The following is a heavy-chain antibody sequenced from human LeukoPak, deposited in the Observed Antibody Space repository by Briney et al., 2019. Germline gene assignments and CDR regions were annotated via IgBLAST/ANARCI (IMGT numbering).Heavy chain of an antibody. V-gene: IGHV4-61*02. Sequence: SETLSLTCTVSGGSISSGSYYWSWIRQPAGKGLEWIGRIYTSGSTNYNPSLKSRVTISVDTSKNQFSLKLSPVTAADTAVYYCARVRRRGYSYGHNWSDPWGQGTLVTVSS. J-gene: IGHJ5*02. CDR3: ARVRRRGYSYGHNWSDP. D-gene: IGHD5-18*01. CDR1: GGSISSGSYY. CDR2: IYTSGST.